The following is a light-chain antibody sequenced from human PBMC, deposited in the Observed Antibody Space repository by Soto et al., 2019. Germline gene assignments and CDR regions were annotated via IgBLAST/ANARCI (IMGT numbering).Light chain of an antibody. Sequence: QSALTQPRSVSGSLGQSVTISCTGTSSDVGVYDYVSWYQQHPGKAPKVMIYGVTMRPSGVPDRFSGSKSGNTASLTISGLQAEDEADYYCCSYAGNSWVFGGGTKLTVL. V-gene: IGLV2-11*01. CDR1: SSDVGVYDY. J-gene: IGLJ3*02. CDR3: CSYAGNSWV. CDR2: GVT.